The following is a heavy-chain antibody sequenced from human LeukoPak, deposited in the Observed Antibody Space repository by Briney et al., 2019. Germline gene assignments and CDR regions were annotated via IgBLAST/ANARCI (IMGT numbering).Heavy chain of an antibody. Sequence: GASVKVSRKASGYTFTSYGISWVRQAPGQGLEWMGWISAYNGNTNYAQKLQGRVTMTTDTSTSTAYMELRSLRSDDTAVYYCARDYPGVVTVEPYEQPFDYWGQGTLVTVSS. J-gene: IGHJ4*02. CDR3: ARDYPGVVTVEPYEQPFDY. D-gene: IGHD2-15*01. CDR1: GYTFTSYG. V-gene: IGHV1-18*01. CDR2: ISAYNGNT.